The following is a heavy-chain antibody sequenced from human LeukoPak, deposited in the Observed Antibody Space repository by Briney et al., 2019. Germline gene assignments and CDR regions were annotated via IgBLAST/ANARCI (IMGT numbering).Heavy chain of an antibody. CDR1: GFTFSTFG. CDR2: IRYDATNA. CDR3: AKWNLEFLDHGDYFDY. V-gene: IGHV3-30*02. Sequence: PGGSLRLSCAASGFTFSTFGMHWVRQSPGKGLEWVAFIRYDATNAYYGDSAKGRFTVSRDNSKNTLYLQMNSLRADDTAVYYCAKWNLEFLDHGDYFDYWGQGTLVTVSS. D-gene: IGHD3/OR15-3a*01. J-gene: IGHJ4*02.